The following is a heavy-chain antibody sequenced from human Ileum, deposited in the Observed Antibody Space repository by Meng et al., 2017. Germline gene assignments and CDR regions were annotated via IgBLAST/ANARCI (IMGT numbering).Heavy chain of an antibody. Sequence: QAQLVQSGAEVKKPGASVKVSCKASGYTFTSYTMHWVRQDPGQRLEWMGWINAANGNTKYSQKFQGRVTITGDTSASTASMELNSLRSEDTAIYFCAREINRGSSWFDYWGQGTLVTVSS. D-gene: IGHD6-13*01. V-gene: IGHV1-3*01. CDR2: INAANGNT. CDR3: AREINRGSSWFDY. J-gene: IGHJ4*02. CDR1: GYTFTSYT.